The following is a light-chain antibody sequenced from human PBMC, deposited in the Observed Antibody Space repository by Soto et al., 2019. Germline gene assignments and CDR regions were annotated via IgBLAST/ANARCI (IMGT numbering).Light chain of an antibody. J-gene: IGKJ4*01. CDR2: DAS. V-gene: IGKV3-11*01. CDR1: QSVSRY. Sequence: EIVLTQSPATLSLSPGERATLSCRASQSVSRYLAWYQQKPGQAPRLLIYDASNRATGIPARFSGSGSGTDFTLTISSLEPEDFAVYYCQHRTTPFTFGGGTKVQI. CDR3: QHRTTPFT.